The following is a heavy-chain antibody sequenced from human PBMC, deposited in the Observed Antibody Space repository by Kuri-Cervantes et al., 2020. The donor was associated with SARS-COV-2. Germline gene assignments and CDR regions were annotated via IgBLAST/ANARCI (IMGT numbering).Heavy chain of an antibody. V-gene: IGHV3-30-3*01. D-gene: IGHD3-10*01. Sequence: GGSLRLSCAASGFTFNNYAMHWVRQTPGEGLEWVAITSYDGTSKYYADSVKGRFTISRDNSKNTLYLQMNSLRAEDTAVYYCARDEWHYYGSGSYGPRYYYYGMDVWGQGTTVTVSS. CDR3: ARDEWHYYGSGSYGPRYYYYGMDV. CDR1: GFTFNNYA. J-gene: IGHJ6*02. CDR2: TSYDGTSK.